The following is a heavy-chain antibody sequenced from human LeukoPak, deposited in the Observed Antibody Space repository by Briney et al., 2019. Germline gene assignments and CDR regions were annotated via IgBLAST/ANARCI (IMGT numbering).Heavy chain of an antibody. Sequence: PSETLSLTCTVSGGSISSYYWSWIRQPPGKGLEWIGYIYYSGSTNYNPSLKSRVTISVDTSKNQFSLKLSSVTAADTAVYYCASLAVAAYTGAGYWGQGTLVTVSS. J-gene: IGHJ4*02. CDR3: ASLAVAAYTGAGY. CDR1: GGSISSYY. D-gene: IGHD6-19*01. CDR2: IYYSGST. V-gene: IGHV4-59*01.